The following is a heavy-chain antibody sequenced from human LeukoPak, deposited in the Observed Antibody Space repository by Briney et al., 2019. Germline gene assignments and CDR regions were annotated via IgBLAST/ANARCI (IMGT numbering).Heavy chain of an antibody. J-gene: IGHJ4*02. Sequence: GGSLRLSCAASGFTVSSNYMSWVRQAPGKGLEWVSVIYSGGSTYYADSVKGRFTISRDNSKNTLYLQMNSLRAEDTAVYYCARYSAAGWYFDYWGQGTLVTVSS. CDR1: GFTVSSNY. D-gene: IGHD6-13*01. V-gene: IGHV3-66*01. CDR2: IYSGGST. CDR3: ARYSAAGWYFDY.